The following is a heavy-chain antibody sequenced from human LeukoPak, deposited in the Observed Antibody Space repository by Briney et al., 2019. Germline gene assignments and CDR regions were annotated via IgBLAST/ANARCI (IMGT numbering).Heavy chain of an antibody. CDR2: INHSGST. Sequence: PSETLSLTCAVYGGSFRGYYWSWIRQPPGKGLEWIGEINHSGSTNYNPSLKSRVTISVDTSKNQFSLKLSSVTAADTAVYYCARRMVRGVLSTTYWYFDLWGRGTLVTVSS. V-gene: IGHV4-34*01. CDR1: GGSFRGYY. D-gene: IGHD3-10*01. CDR3: ARRMVRGVLSTTYWYFDL. J-gene: IGHJ2*01.